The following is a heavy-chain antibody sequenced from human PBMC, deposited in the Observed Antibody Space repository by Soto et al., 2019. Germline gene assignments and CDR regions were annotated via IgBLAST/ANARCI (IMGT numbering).Heavy chain of an antibody. CDR2: IYSGGST. Sequence: EVQLVESGGGLVQPGGSLRLSCAASEFTVSSHYMSWVRQAPGKGLEWVSVIYSGGSTYYADSVKGRFTISRDNSKNTLYLQMNSLRAEDTAVYYCARLGPIAAAGTDSWGQGTLGTVSS. J-gene: IGHJ4*02. CDR1: EFTVSSHY. V-gene: IGHV3-66*01. CDR3: ARLGPIAAAGTDS. D-gene: IGHD6-13*01.